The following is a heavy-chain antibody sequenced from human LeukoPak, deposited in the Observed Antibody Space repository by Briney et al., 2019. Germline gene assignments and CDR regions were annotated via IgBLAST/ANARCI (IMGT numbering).Heavy chain of an antibody. CDR2: ISSSSSYI. Sequence: PGGXXRLSCAASGFTFSSYSMNWVRQAPGKGLEWVSSISSSSSYIHYADAVKGRFTISRDNAKNSLYLQMNSLRAEDTAVYYCARKGAGTSASHFDYWGQGTLVTVSS. CDR3: ARKGAGTSASHFDY. D-gene: IGHD6-19*01. V-gene: IGHV3-21*01. CDR1: GFTFSSYS. J-gene: IGHJ4*02.